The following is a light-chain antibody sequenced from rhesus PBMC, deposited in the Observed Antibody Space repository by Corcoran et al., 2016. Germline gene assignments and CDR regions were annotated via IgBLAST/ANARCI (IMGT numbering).Light chain of an antibody. CDR1: QSISSW. V-gene: IGKV1-22*01. CDR2: KAS. J-gene: IGKJ3*01. Sequence: GDTVTITCRASQSISSWLAWYQQKPGKAPKLLIYKASSLESGVPSRFSGSGAGTDFTLTIRILQSEDFATDYCQQYISSPFTFGPGTKLDIK. CDR3: QQYISSPFT.